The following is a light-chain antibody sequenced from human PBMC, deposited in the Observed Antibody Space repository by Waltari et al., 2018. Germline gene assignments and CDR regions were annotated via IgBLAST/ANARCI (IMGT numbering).Light chain of an antibody. J-gene: IGLJ1*01. CDR3: SSYTTSSTYV. CDR2: DVT. CDR1: SSDVGGYNF. V-gene: IGLV2-14*03. Sequence: QSALTQPASVSGSPGQSITISCTGTSSDVGGYNFVSWYQQHPGKVPKLIIYDVTNRPSGGFNRFSGSKSGNTASLTISGLQAEDEADYYCSSYTTSSTYVFGTGTKVTVL.